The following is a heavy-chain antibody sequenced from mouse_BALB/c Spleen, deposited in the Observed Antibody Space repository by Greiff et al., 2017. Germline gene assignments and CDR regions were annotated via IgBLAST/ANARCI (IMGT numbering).Heavy chain of an antibody. CDR2: ISSGGSYT. CDR3: ARDRRQGDAMDY. J-gene: IGHJ4*01. Sequence: EVKLMESGGGLVKPGGSLKLSCAASGFTFSSYAMSWVRQSPEKRLEWVAEISSGGSYTYYPDTVTGRFTISRDNAKNTLYLEMSSLRSEDTAMYYCARDRRQGDAMDYWGQGTSVTVSS. D-gene: IGHD6-1*01. CDR1: GFTFSSYA. V-gene: IGHV5-9-4*01.